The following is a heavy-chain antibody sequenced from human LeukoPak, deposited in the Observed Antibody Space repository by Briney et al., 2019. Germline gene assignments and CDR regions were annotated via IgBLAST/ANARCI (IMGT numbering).Heavy chain of an antibody. J-gene: IGHJ4*02. V-gene: IGHV2-5*01. CDR3: VYYPVPGDRGFDS. CDR1: GFSLSTSDVG. CDR2: IYGSDER. D-gene: IGHD3-10*01. Sequence: SGPTLVNPTQTLTLTCTFSGFSLSTSDVGVGWFRQPPGEALEWLALIYGSDERHYSPSLKNRLSITKDTSKNQVVLTMTNMDPVDTATYYCVYYPVPGDRGFDSWGQGTLVTVSS.